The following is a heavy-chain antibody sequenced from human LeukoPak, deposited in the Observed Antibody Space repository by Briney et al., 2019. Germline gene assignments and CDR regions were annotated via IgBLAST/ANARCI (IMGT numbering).Heavy chain of an antibody. D-gene: IGHD3-9*01. CDR3: ARREIYDILTLDP. CDR1: GGSISSYY. J-gene: IGHJ5*02. Sequence: PSETLSLTCTVSGGSISSYYWGWIRQPPGKGLEWIGSIYYSGSTYYNPSLKSRVTISVDTSKNQFSLKLSSGTAADTAVYYCARREIYDILTLDPWGQGTLVTVSS. V-gene: IGHV4-39*01. CDR2: IYYSGST.